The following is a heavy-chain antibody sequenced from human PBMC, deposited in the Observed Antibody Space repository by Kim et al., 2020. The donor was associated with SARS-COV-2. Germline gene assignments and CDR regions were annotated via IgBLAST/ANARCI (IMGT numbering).Heavy chain of an antibody. CDR3: ARVVVAAKGAFDI. CDR1: GGSISSGGYY. V-gene: IGHV4-31*03. Sequence: SETLSLTCTVSGGSISSGGYYWSWIRQHPGKGLEWIGYIYYSGSTYYNPSLKSRVTISVDTSKNQFSLKLSSVTAADTAVYYCARVVVAAKGAFDIWGQGTMVTVSS. CDR2: IYYSGST. J-gene: IGHJ3*02. D-gene: IGHD2-15*01.